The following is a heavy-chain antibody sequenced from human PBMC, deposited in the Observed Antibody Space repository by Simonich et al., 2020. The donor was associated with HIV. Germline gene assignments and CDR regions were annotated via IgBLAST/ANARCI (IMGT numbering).Heavy chain of an antibody. CDR3: ARETKGGTSPLAFDAFDI. D-gene: IGHD1-1*01. J-gene: IGHJ3*02. CDR2: INHSGST. CDR1: GGSFSGYY. V-gene: IGHV4-34*01. Sequence: QVQLQQWGAGLLKPSETLSLTCAVYGGSFSGYYWSWIRQPPGKGLEWIGEINHSGSTNHNPSLKSRVTISVDTSKNQFSRKLNSVTAADTAVYYCARETKGGTSPLAFDAFDIWGQGTMVTVSS.